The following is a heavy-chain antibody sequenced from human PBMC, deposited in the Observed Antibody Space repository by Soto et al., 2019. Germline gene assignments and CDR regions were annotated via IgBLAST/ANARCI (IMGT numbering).Heavy chain of an antibody. D-gene: IGHD3-9*01. CDR3: TQDGGRSDWLAVN. CDR1: GFTFTSYA. V-gene: IGHV3-23*01. Sequence: EVQLLESGGGLVQPGGSLRLSCAASGFTFTSYAMNWLRQAPGKGLEWVSAITCGGDNTYYAVSVKGRFTISRDNSKNTLYLQMNSLRAEGTAFYYCTQDGGRSDWLAVNLGQASLVTVSS. J-gene: IGHJ4*02. CDR2: ITCGGDNT.